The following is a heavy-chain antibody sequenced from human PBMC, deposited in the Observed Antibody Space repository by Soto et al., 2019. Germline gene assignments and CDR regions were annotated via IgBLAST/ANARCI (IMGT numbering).Heavy chain of an antibody. CDR1: GDSFSSDDYY. CDR2: ISYRVDT. Sequence: SETLSLTCTVSGDSFSSDDYYWSWIRQPPGKGLEWIGYISYRVDTYYSPSLKSRVTMSIDTSKNQFSLNVSSVTAADTAVYYCARHRGSYGYYYGMYVWGQGTTVTVSS. D-gene: IGHD1-26*01. J-gene: IGHJ6*02. V-gene: IGHV4-30-4*01. CDR3: ARHRGSYGYYYGMYV.